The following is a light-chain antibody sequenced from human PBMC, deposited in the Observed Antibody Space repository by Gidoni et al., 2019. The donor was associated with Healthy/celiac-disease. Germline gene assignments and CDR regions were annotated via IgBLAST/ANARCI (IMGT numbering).Light chain of an antibody. CDR1: QSVSSY. J-gene: IGKJ4*01. Sequence: EIVLTQSPATLSLSPGERATLSCRASQSVSSYLAWYQQKPGQAPRLLIYYASNRATGIPASFSGSGSGTDFTLTISSLEPEDFAVYYCQQRSNWPPFTFGGGTKVEIK. CDR3: QQRSNWPPFT. V-gene: IGKV3-11*01. CDR2: YAS.